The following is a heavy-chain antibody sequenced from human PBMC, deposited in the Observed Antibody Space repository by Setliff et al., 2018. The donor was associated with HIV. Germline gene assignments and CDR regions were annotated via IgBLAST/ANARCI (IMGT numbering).Heavy chain of an antibody. CDR2: FSYNGRT. J-gene: IGHJ4*02. CDR1: GFTFSNYV. Sequence: PSETLRLSCAASGFTFSNYVMNWVRQPPGKGLEWIGSFSYNGRTYYIPSLKSRVTISVDTSKNQFSLKLNSVTAADTAVYSCARVATVSHPGDYFDYWGQGTLVTVSS. D-gene: IGHD4-4*01. V-gene: IGHV4-38-2*01. CDR3: ARVATVSHPGDYFDY.